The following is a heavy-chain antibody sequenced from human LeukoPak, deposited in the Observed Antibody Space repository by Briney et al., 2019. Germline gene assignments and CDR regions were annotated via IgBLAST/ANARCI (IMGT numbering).Heavy chain of an antibody. D-gene: IGHD5-18*01. CDR3: AKDRYSYAFEYSDS. CDR2: ISNDGSKK. V-gene: IGHV3-30*04. J-gene: IGHJ4*02. Sequence: PGGSLRLSCAASGFTFSSYAMHWVRQALGKGLDWVAVISNDGSKKYYADSVKGRFTISRDNSKNTLSLQVSSLRTEDTAVYYCAKDRYSYAFEYSDSWGQGTLVTVSS. CDR1: GFTFSSYA.